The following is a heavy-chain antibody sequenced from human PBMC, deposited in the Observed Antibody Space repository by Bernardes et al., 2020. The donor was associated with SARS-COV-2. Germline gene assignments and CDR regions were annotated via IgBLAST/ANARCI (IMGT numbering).Heavy chain of an antibody. Sequence: SETLSLTCTVSGDSISSSSYYWGWIRQPPGKGLEWIGTIYYSGSTYYNPSLKSRVTISVDTSKNQFSLKLSSVTAADTAVYYCATPQRVRLGYFDYWGQGTLVTVSS. CDR3: ATPQRVRLGYFDY. V-gene: IGHV4-39*01. D-gene: IGHD3-16*01. CDR1: GDSISSSSYY. J-gene: IGHJ4*02. CDR2: IYYSGST.